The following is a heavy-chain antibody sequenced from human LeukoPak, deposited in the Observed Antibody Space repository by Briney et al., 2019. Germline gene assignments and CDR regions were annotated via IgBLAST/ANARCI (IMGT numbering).Heavy chain of an antibody. J-gene: IGHJ4*02. CDR3: AKVYDSSGYYSFFDY. Sequence: PGRSLRLSCAASGFTFSSYGMHWVRQAPGKGLEWVAVIWYDGSNKYYADSVKGRFTISRDNSKNTLYLQMNSLRAEDTAVYYCAKVYDSSGYYSFFDYWGQGTLVTVSS. CDR1: GFTFSSYG. CDR2: IWYDGSNK. D-gene: IGHD3-22*01. V-gene: IGHV3-33*06.